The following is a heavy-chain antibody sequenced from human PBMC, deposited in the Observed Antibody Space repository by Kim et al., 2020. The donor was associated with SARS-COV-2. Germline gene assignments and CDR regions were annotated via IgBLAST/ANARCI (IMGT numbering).Heavy chain of an antibody. CDR3: ATCFAWITVPPRYFET. D-gene: IGHD3-16*01. Sequence: GGSLRLSCAASGFTFNNYAMSWVRQAPGKGLEWVAAIGGYGATTYFADSVKGRFTISRDTSENTLYLQMSSLRAEDTAVYYCATCFAWITVPPRYFETWGGGALVTVSS. J-gene: IGHJ2*01. CDR1: GFTFNNYA. CDR2: IGGYGATT. V-gene: IGHV3-23*01.